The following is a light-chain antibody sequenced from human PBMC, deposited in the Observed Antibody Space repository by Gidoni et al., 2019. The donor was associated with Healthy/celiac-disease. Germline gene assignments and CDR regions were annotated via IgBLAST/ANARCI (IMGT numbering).Light chain of an antibody. J-gene: IGKJ2*01. CDR3: QQSYSTPPT. CDR2: AAS. Sequence: DIQMTQSPSSLSASVGDRVTITCRASQSISSYLNWYQQKPGKAPKPLIYAASSLQSGVPSRFSGSGSGTDFTLTISSLQPEDFATYYCQQSYSTPPTCGQGTKLEIK. CDR1: QSISSY. V-gene: IGKV1-39*01.